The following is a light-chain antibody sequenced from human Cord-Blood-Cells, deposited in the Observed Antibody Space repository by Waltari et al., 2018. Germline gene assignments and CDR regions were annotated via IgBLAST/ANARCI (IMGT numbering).Light chain of an antibody. CDR1: QSVSSSY. V-gene: IGKV3-20*01. J-gene: IGKJ3*01. CDR2: GAS. CDR3: QQYGSSPPFT. Sequence: ELVLTQSPGTLSLSPGERATLSCRASQSVSSSYLAWYQQKPGQAPRLLSYGASSRATGRPDRVSGSGSGTDFTLTISRLEPEDFAVYYCQQYGSSPPFTFGPGTKVDIK.